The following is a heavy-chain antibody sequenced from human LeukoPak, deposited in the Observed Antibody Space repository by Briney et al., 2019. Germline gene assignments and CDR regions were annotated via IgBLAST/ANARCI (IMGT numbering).Heavy chain of an antibody. CDR1: GGSISSSSYY. D-gene: IGHD3-3*01. CDR3: ARGITIFGVVTGYFDY. J-gene: IGHJ4*02. CDR2: IYYSGST. Sequence: SETLSLTCTVSGGSISSSSYYWGWIRQPPGKGLEWIGSIYYSGSTYYNPSLKSRVTISVDTSKNQFSLKLSSVTAADTAVYYCARGITIFGVVTGYFDYWGQGTLVTVSS. V-gene: IGHV4-39*07.